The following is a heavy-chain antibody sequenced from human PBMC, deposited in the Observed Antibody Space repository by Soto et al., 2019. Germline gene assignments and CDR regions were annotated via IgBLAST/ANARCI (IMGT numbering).Heavy chain of an antibody. CDR1: GFTLSTYG. V-gene: IGHV3-23*01. D-gene: IGHD2-15*01. CDR2: VSTGGDVT. Sequence: PGGSLRLSCAAPGFTLSTYGMTWGRQAPGEGLEWLSVVSTGGDVTYYAASVKGRFTISRDNSKNLLFVQMSSLRAEDTAVYYCARGQYNVGGCEGMDVWGQGTTVTVSS. CDR3: ARGQYNVGGCEGMDV. J-gene: IGHJ6*02.